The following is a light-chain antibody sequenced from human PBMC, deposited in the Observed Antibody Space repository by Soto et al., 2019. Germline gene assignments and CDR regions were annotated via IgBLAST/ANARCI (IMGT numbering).Light chain of an antibody. CDR3: TSYTSLKSVL. CDR2: EVI. V-gene: IGLV2-14*01. CDR1: SSDVGGHNY. J-gene: IGLJ2*01. Sequence: QSALTQPDSVSGSPGQSITISCTGTSSDVGGHNYVSWYQHHPGKAPKLIIYEVINRPSGVSNRFSGSKSGNTASLTISGLQAEDEADYYCTSYTSLKSVLFGGGTKLTVL.